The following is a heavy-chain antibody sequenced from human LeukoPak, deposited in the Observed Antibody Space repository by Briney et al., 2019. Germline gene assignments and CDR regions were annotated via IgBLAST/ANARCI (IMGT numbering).Heavy chain of an antibody. V-gene: IGHV3-30-3*01. J-gene: IGHJ4*02. CDR2: ISYDGSNK. Sequence: GGSLRLSCAASGFTFSSYAMHWVRQAPGKGLEWVAVISYDGSNKYCADSVKGRFTISRDNSKNTLYLQMNSLRAEDTAVYYCAKVRGPPTAMAPFDYWGQGTLVTVSS. CDR1: GFTFSSYA. CDR3: AKVRGPPTAMAPFDY. D-gene: IGHD5-18*01.